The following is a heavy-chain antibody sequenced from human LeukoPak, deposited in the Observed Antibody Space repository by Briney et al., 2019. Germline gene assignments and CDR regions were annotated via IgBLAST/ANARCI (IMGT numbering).Heavy chain of an antibody. J-gene: IGHJ4*02. V-gene: IGHV4-34*01. Sequence: PSETLSLTCAVYGGSFNGYYWSWIRQPPGKGLEWIGEINHSGSTNYNPSLKSRVTISVDTSKNQFSLKLSSVTAADTAVYYCARVTGYMIEDYFDYWGQGTLVTVSS. D-gene: IGHD3-22*01. CDR1: GGSFNGYY. CDR3: ARVTGYMIEDYFDY. CDR2: INHSGST.